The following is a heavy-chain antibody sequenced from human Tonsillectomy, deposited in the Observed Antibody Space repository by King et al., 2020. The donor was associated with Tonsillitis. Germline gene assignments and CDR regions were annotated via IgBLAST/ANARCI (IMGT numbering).Heavy chain of an antibody. V-gene: IGHV3-21*01. CDR1: GFTFSTYY. J-gene: IGHJ4*02. CDR3: ATEYSRNFDY. Sequence: VQLVESGGGLVKPGGSLRLSCAASGFTFSTYYMNWVRQAPGRGLEWVSSISSSGSYIYHADPVKGRSTISRDNAKNSLYLQMNSLRVEDTAVYYCATEYSRNFDYWGQGTLVTVSS. CDR2: ISSSGSYI. D-gene: IGHD6-13*01.